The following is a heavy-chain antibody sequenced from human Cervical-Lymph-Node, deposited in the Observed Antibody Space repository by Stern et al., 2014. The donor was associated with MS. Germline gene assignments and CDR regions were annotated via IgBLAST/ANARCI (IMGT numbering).Heavy chain of an antibody. CDR1: GYTFTNNW. Sequence: EVQLVESGAEVKKPGESLKISCKGSGYTFTNNWIAWVRQMPGKGLEWMGIIYPDDSDIRYSPSLQGQVTISADKSLIPTYLQWSSLRPADSAVYFGASPPPRRKWDDPNYGMDVWGQGTTVTVSS. D-gene: IGHD1-1*01. CDR3: ASPPPRRKWDDPNYGMDV. J-gene: IGHJ6*02. V-gene: IGHV5-51*03. CDR2: IYPDDSDI.